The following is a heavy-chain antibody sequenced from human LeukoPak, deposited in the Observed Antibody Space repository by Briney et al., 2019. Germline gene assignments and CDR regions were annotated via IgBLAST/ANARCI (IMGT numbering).Heavy chain of an antibody. D-gene: IGHD2-15*01. V-gene: IGHV1-69*04. CDR2: IIPILGIA. CDR1: GDTFSSYA. CDR3: ARDIVVVVSASHPSWFDP. Sequence: SVKVSCKASGDTFSSYAISWVRQAPGQGLEWMGRIIPILGIANYAQKFQGRVTITADKSTSTAYMELSSLRSEDTAVYYCARDIVVVVSASHPSWFDPWGQGTLVTVSS. J-gene: IGHJ5*02.